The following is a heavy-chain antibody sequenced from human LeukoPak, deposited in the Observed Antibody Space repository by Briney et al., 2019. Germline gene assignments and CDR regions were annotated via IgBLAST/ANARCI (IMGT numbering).Heavy chain of an antibody. CDR1: GGSISSNGYY. J-gene: IGHJ4*02. CDR2: IYYSGIT. V-gene: IGHV4-39*01. D-gene: IGHD4-17*01. CDR3: ARGTLHYGDYVQHYYFDY. Sequence: SETLSLTCTVSGGSISSNGYYWGWIRQSPGEGLEWIGNIYYSGITYYNASLKSRVTISIDTSKNQFSLKLSSVTAADTAVYYCARGTLHYGDYVQHYYFDYWGQGTLVTVSS.